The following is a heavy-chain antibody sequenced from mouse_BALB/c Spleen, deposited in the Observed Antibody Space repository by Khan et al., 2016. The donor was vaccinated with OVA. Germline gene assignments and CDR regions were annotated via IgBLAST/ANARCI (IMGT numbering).Heavy chain of an antibody. J-gene: IGHJ3*01. V-gene: IGHV2-6-7*01. CDR2: IWGDGST. Sequence: QVQLKESGPGLVAPSQNLSITCTVSGFSLTAYGVNWIRQSPGKGLEWLGMIWGDGSTDYNSALKSRLSISKDNSQSQVFLKMHSRQTDDTARDFCARELRLGGFAYWGQGTLVTVSA. CDR3: ARELRLGGFAY. CDR1: GFSLTAYG. D-gene: IGHD1-2*01.